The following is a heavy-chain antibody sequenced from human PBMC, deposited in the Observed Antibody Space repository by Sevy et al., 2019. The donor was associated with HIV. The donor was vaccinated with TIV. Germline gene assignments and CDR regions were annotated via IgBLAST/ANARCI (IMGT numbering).Heavy chain of an antibody. J-gene: IGHJ6*02. CDR2: IWYDGSNK. V-gene: IGHV3-33*01. CDR1: GFTFSSYG. D-gene: IGHD1-1*01. CDR3: ARDKLAGDRGGYYYYGMDV. Sequence: GGSPRLSCAASGFTFSSYGMHWVRQAPGKGLEWVAVIWYDGSNKYYADSVKGRFTISRDNSKNTLYLQMNSLRAEDTAVYYCARDKLAGDRGGYYYYGMDVWGQGTTVTVSS.